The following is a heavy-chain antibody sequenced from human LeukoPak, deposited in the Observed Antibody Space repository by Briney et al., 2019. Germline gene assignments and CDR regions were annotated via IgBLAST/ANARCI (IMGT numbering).Heavy chain of an antibody. D-gene: IGHD2-2*01. J-gene: IGHJ4*02. Sequence: GGSLRLSCAASGFTFNSYEMNWVRQAPGKGLEWVSYISSSGSTMYYADSVRGRLTISRENAKNLLYLEVNSLRAEDTAVYYCARRYCSSTSCTMDYWGQGTLVIVSS. CDR3: ARRYCSSTSCTMDY. V-gene: IGHV3-48*03. CDR2: ISSSGSTM. CDR1: GFTFNSYE.